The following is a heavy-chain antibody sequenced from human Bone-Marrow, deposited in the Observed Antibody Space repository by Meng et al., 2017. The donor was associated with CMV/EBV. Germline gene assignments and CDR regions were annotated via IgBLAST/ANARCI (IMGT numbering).Heavy chain of an antibody. CDR3: ARGTPNKECSNGVCYSRQYYYYGMDV. CDR2: INPSGGST. J-gene: IGHJ6*02. V-gene: IGHV1-46*01. D-gene: IGHD2-8*01. Sequence: ASVKVSCKASGYTFTSYYMSWVRQAPGQGLEWMGIINPSGGSTSYAQKFQGRVTMTRDTSTSTVHMELSSLRSEDTAVYHCARGTPNKECSNGVCYSRQYYYYGMDVWGQGTTVTVSS. CDR1: GYTFTSYY.